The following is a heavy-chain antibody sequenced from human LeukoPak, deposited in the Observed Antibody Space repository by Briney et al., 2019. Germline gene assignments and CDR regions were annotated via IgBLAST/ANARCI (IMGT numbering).Heavy chain of an antibody. CDR1: GFTFDDYW. V-gene: IGHV3-74*01. Sequence: QPGGSLRLSCVASGFTFDDYWMQLVRQIPGKGLVWISDINTDGSRTRYANSVRGRFTISRDNAKNTVYLQMNSLRADDTGIFYCLRGELTPGVGYWGQGTLVTVSS. CDR3: LRGELTPGVGY. CDR2: INTDGSRT. D-gene: IGHD1-1*01. J-gene: IGHJ4*02.